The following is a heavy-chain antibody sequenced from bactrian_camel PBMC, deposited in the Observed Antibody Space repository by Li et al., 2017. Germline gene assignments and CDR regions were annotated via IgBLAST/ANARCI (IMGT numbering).Heavy chain of an antibody. CDR3: AADQGYGTFCPTEDYEYNY. CDR2: INSSGRTT. CDR1: GFVFSDYT. J-gene: IGHJ4*01. V-gene: IGHV3S40*01. D-gene: IGHD6*01. Sequence: LVESGGGLVQPGGSLRLSCAGSGFVFSDYTMSWVRQAPGQGLEWISDINSSGRTTHYADSVKGRFTISQDNAETVYLQMDDLKPEDTALYYCAADQGYGTFCPTEDYEYNYWGQGTQVTVS.